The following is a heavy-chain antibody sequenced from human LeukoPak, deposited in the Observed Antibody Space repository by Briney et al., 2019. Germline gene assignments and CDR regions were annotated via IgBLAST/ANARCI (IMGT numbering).Heavy chain of an antibody. D-gene: IGHD7-27*01. CDR1: GFTFSSYA. J-gene: IGHJ4*02. V-gene: IGHV3-30-3*01. CDR3: ARARTGDSIGGFDY. Sequence: GGSLRLSCAASGFTFSSYAMHWVRQAPGKGLEWVAIISYDGINKYYADSVKGRFTISRDNSENTLYLQMNSLRAEDTAVYYCARARTGDSIGGFDYWGQGTLVTVSS. CDR2: ISYDGINK.